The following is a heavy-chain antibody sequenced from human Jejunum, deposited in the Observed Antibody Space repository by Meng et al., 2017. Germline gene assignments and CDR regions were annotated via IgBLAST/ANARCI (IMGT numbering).Heavy chain of an antibody. CDR1: GGFSSIYW. J-gene: IGHJ4*02. CDR3: ARGWKYAWFN. CDR2: MHQSGSS. Sequence: QVRLQDSRPGLVRPSGALALTCAGFGGFSSIYWWSWLRQPPGKGLEWIGDMHQSGSSNYNPSLKSRLTMSVDESKNHFSLKLNSVTAADTAVYYCARGWKYAWFNWGQGTLVTVSS. D-gene: IGHD1-7*01. V-gene: IGHV4-4*02.